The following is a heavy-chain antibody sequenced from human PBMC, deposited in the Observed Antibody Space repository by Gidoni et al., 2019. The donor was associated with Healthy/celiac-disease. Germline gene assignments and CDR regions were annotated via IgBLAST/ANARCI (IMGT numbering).Heavy chain of an antibody. J-gene: IGHJ5*02. V-gene: IGHV4-59*01. D-gene: IGHD6-19*01. Sequence: QVQLQESGPGLVKPSETLSLTCPASGGSISRYYWSWIRQPPGKGLEWIGYIYYSGSTNYNPSLKSRVTISVDTSKNQFSLKLSSVTAADTAVYYCARVFGAAVAGRRDNWFDPWGQGTLVTVSS. CDR1: GGSISRYY. CDR2: IYYSGST. CDR3: ARVFGAAVAGRRDNWFDP.